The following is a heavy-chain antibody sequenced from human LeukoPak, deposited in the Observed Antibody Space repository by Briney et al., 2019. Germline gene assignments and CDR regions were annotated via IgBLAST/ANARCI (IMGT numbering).Heavy chain of an antibody. D-gene: IGHD4-17*01. CDR1: GFTFSSYG. J-gene: IGHJ6*03. CDR3: AKGGDYGDESLYYYYYYTDV. Sequence: PGGSLRLSCAASGFTFSSYGMHWVRQAPGKGLEWVAVISYDGSNKYYADSVKGRFTISRDNSKNTLYLQMNSLRAEDTAVYYCAKGGDYGDESLYYYYYYTDVWGKGTTVTVSS. V-gene: IGHV3-30*18. CDR2: ISYDGSNK.